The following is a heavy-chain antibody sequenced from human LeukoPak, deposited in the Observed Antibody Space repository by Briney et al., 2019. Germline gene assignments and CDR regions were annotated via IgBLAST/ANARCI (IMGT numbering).Heavy chain of an antibody. CDR3: ARKGRQLAPDS. D-gene: IGHD1-1*01. Sequence: ASVKVSCKASGYTFTSYGITWVRQAPGQGLEWMGWISANNGDRHYAQNVQDRVTLTTDTSTSTAYMDLRSLRSDDTAVYYCARKGRQLAPDSWGQGTLVTVSS. CDR2: ISANNGDR. V-gene: IGHV1-18*01. J-gene: IGHJ4*02. CDR1: GYTFTSYG.